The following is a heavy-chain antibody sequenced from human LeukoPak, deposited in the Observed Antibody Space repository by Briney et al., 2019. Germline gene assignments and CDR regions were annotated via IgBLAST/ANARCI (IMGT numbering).Heavy chain of an antibody. CDR2: INPNSGGT. D-gene: IGHD3-22*01. CDR1: GYTFTGYY. V-gene: IGHV1-2*02. Sequence: APVKVSCKASGYTFTGYYMHWVRQAPGQGLDWMGWINPNSGGTTYAQKFQGRVTMTRDTSISTAYMELSGLGSDDTAVYYCARIVSHYSDTSGYYYFDYWGQGTLVTVSS. J-gene: IGHJ4*02. CDR3: ARIVSHYSDTSGYYYFDY.